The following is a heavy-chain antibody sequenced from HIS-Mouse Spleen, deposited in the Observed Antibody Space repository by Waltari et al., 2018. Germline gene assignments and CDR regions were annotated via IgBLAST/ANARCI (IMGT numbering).Heavy chain of an antibody. CDR1: GGSISSYY. V-gene: IGHV4-4*07. CDR3: ARDFHDFWSGYYGGDKKHDAFDI. J-gene: IGHJ3*02. CDR2: IYTSGST. Sequence: QVQLQESGPGLVKPSETLSLPCTVPGGSISSYYWSWIRQPAGKGLAWIGRIYTSGSTNYKPSLKSGVTMSVDTSKNQFSLKLSSVTAADTAVYYCARDFHDFWSGYYGGDKKHDAFDIWGQGTMVTVSS. D-gene: IGHD3-3*01.